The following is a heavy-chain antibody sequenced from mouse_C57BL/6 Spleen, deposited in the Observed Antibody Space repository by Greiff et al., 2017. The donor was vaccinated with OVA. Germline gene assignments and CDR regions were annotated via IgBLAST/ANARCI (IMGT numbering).Heavy chain of an antibody. Sequence: EVQLQQPGPELVKPGASVKLSCKASGYTFTDYNMHWVKQSPGKSLEWIGYINPNNGGTSYNQKFKGKATLTVTKSSSTAYMQLRSLPSEDSAVYYCARNLPFAYWGQGTLVTVSA. V-gene: IGHV1-22*01. J-gene: IGHJ3*01. CDR2: INPNNGGT. CDR3: ARNLPFAY. CDR1: GYTFTDYN.